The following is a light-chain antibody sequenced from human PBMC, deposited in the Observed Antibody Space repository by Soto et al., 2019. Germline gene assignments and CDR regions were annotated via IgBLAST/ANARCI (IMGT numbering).Light chain of an antibody. Sequence: DIQMTQSPSSLSASVGDRVTITCRASQSINTYLHWYQQKPGKAPKLLIYAASSLPSGVPSRFSGSGSGTDFTLSISGLQPEDVATYFCQQSYRTSTFGQGTKVEIK. V-gene: IGKV1-39*01. J-gene: IGKJ1*01. CDR3: QQSYRTST. CDR2: AAS. CDR1: QSINTY.